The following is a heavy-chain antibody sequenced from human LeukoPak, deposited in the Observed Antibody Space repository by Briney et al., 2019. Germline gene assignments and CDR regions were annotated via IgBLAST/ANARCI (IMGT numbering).Heavy chain of an antibody. CDR2: IYYSGST. J-gene: IGHJ5*02. V-gene: IGHV4-39*07. CDR1: GGSISSSSYY. D-gene: IGHD1-26*01. Sequence: PSETLSLTCTVSGGSISSSSYYWGWIRQPPGKGLEWIGSIYYSGSTYYNPSLKSRVTISVDTSKNQFSLKLSSVTAADTAVYYCARVRIIVGATTGRVNWFDPWGQGTLVTVSS. CDR3: ARVRIIVGATTGRVNWFDP.